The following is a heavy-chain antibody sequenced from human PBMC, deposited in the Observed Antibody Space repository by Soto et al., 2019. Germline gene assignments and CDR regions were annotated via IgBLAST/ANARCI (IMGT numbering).Heavy chain of an antibody. CDR3: AHSRCGGDCLRSYSSHYYYGMDV. CDR2: INWVDDK. Sequence: QITLKESGPTLVKPTQTLTLTCTFSGFSLSTGGVGVGWIRQPPGKALEWLAFINWVDDKRYSPSLKSRLTVTKDTSKTQVVLTMTNIYPVDTATYYCAHSRCGGDCLRSYSSHYYYGMDVWGQVTTVTVSS. J-gene: IGHJ6*02. CDR1: GFSLSTGGVG. V-gene: IGHV2-5*02. D-gene: IGHD2-21*02.